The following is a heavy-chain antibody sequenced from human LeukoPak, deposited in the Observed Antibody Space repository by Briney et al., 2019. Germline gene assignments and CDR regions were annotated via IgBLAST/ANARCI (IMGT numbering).Heavy chain of an antibody. CDR3: ARDLVVADKYYDSSGYYAHNWFDP. D-gene: IGHD3-22*01. V-gene: IGHV4-34*01. CDR1: GGSFSGYY. J-gene: IGHJ5*02. CDR2: INHSGST. Sequence: SETLSLTCAVYGGSFSGYYWSWIRQPPGKGLEWIGEINHSGSTNYNPSLKSRVTISVDTSKNQFSLKLSSVTAADTAVYYCARDLVVADKYYDSSGYYAHNWFDPWGQGTLVTVSS.